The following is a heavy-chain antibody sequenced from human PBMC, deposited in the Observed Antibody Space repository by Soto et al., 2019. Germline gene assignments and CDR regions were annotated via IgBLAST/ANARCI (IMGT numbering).Heavy chain of an antibody. D-gene: IGHD2-15*01. CDR2: IIPIFGTA. CDR3: ARDRCSGGSCYFDY. V-gene: IGHV1-69*13. CDR1: GGTFSSYA. Sequence: ASVKVSCKSSGGTFSSYAISWVRQAPGQGLEWMGGIIPIFGTANYAQKFQGRVTITADESTSTAYMELSSLRSEDTAVYYCARDRCSGGSCYFDYWGQGTLVTVSS. J-gene: IGHJ4*02.